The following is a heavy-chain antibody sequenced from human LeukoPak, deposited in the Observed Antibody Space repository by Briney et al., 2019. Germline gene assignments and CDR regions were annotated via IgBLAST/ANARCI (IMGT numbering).Heavy chain of an antibody. V-gene: IGHV6-1*01. CDR1: GDRFSSNSAA. Sequence: SQTLSLTCALSGDRFSSNSAAWNWIRQSPSRGLEWLGRTYYRSDWYSDYAVSVESRITINADTSKNQFSLQLNSVTPEDTALYYCAREQDYFDYWGQGTLVTVSS. CDR3: AREQDYFDY. J-gene: IGHJ4*02. CDR2: TYYRSDWYS.